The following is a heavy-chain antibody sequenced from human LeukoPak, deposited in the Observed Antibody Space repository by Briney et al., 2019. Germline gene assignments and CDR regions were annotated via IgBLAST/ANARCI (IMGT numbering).Heavy chain of an antibody. CDR3: ARVGALGGHDF. Sequence: PSGTLSLTCAVSGDSISSSNWWSWVRQPPEKGLEWIGEIYHSGNTNYNLPLKSRVTISLDKSKNQFSLKLNSVTAADTAVYYCARVGALGGHDFWGQGSLVTVSS. J-gene: IGHJ4*02. CDR1: GDSISSSNW. CDR2: IYHSGNT. V-gene: IGHV4-4*02. D-gene: IGHD1-26*01.